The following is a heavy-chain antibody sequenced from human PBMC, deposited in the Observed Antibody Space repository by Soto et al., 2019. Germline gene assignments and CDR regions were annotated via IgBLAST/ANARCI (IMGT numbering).Heavy chain of an antibody. CDR1: GFTFRSYA. V-gene: IGHV3-23*01. J-gene: IGHJ5*02. Sequence: VGSLRLSGAASGFTFRSYAMSWARQAPGKGLEWVSSLLRSGSSTYYADSVKGRFTISSDISANSLYLQMDSLRAEDTAVYYCAKDAVSGDGVWLLDSWGQGTVVTAPQ. D-gene: IGHD4-17*01. CDR2: LLRSGSST. CDR3: AKDAVSGDGVWLLDS.